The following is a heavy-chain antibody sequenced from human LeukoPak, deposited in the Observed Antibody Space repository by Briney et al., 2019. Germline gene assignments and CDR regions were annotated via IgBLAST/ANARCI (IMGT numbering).Heavy chain of an antibody. CDR3: ARAVGNWGPTYFDY. V-gene: IGHV4-34*01. CDR2: INHSGST. Sequence: SETLSLTCAVYGGSFSGYYWSWIRQPPGKGLEWIGEINHSGSTNYNPSLKSRVTISVDTSKNQFSLKLSSVTAADTAVYYCARAVGNWGPTYFDYWAREPWSPSPQ. J-gene: IGHJ4*02. CDR1: GGSFSGYY. D-gene: IGHD7-27*01.